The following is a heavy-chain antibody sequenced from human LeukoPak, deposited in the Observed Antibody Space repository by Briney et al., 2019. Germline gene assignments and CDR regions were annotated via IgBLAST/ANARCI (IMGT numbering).Heavy chain of an antibody. CDR3: ARWGSYYDSSGYHPLFDY. J-gene: IGHJ4*02. CDR1: GGSISSSSYY. Sequence: PSETLSLTCTVSGGSISSSSYYWGWIRQPPGKGLEWIGSIYYSGSTNYNPSLKSRVTISVDTSKNQFSLKLSSVTAADTAVYYCARWGSYYDSSGYHPLFDYWGQGTLVTVSS. V-gene: IGHV4-39*07. D-gene: IGHD3-22*01. CDR2: IYYSGST.